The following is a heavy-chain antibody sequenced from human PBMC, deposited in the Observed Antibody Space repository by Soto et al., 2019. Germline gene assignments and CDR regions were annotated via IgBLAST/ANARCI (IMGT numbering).Heavy chain of an antibody. CDR2: ISSSGSTI. J-gene: IGHJ5*02. V-gene: IGHV3-48*03. CDR3: ANLAVVGATA. CDR1: GFTFSSYE. D-gene: IGHD1-26*01. Sequence: PGGSLRLSCAASGFTFSSYEMNWVRQAPGKGLEWVSYISSSGSTIYYADSVKGRFTISRDNAKNSLYLQMNSLRAEDTAVYYCANLAVVGATAWGQGTLVTVSS.